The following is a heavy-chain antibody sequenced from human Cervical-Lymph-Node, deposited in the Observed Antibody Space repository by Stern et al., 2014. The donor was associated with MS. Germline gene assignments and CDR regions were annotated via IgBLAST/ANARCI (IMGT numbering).Heavy chain of an antibody. V-gene: IGHV3-33*01. CDR1: GFTFSSSG. CDR3: AREGGNTAEYFQH. Sequence: VQLVESGGGAVQPGRSLRLSCAASGFTFSSSGMHWVRQAPGKGLEWLAIIWYDGSNRYYADSVKGRFTISRDNSKNMLYLQMNSLRVEDTAVYYCAREGGNTAEYFQHWGQGTLVTVSS. J-gene: IGHJ1*01. CDR2: IWYDGSNR. D-gene: IGHD4-23*01.